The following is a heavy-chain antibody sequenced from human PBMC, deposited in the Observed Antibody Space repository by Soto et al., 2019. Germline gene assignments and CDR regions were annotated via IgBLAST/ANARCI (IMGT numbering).Heavy chain of an antibody. Sequence: SETLSLTCTVSGRSINEYSWNWIRQPPGKGLEWTGQTYYSRGTNYNPSLKSRITMSLDTTKIEFSLKLTYETAADTAVYYCASSHPAMLSPIFWGQGTLVTVSS. CDR3: ASSHPAMLSPIF. D-gene: IGHD2-2*01. V-gene: IGHV4-59*01. J-gene: IGHJ4*02. CDR2: TYYSRGT. CDR1: GRSINEYS.